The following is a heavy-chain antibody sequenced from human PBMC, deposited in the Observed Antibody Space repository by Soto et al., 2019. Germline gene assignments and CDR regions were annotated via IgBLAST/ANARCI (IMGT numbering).Heavy chain of an antibody. V-gene: IGHV4-59*01. CDR2: MNNIGRT. J-gene: IGHJ5*02. CDR3: ARSFCRDAVRCNWFDP. CDR1: GAFSSTYY. D-gene: IGHD2-8*01. Sequence: QVQLQESGPGLVKPSETLSLTCTVSGAFSSTYYWSWIRQPPGKGLEWIGYMNNIGRTNYNPSLRRRVTIALDTSKIQFSLKLSSVIAADTAVYYCARSFCRDAVRCNWFDPWGLGTLVTASS.